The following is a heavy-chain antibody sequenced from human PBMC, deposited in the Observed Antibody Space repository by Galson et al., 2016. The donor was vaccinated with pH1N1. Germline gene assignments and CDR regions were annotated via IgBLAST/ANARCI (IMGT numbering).Heavy chain of an antibody. CDR1: GFTFNKYG. V-gene: IGHV3-30*18. CDR2: ISYDGSNK. J-gene: IGHJ4*02. D-gene: IGHD6-13*01. CDR3: AKVVRGSSWPSFDY. Sequence: SLGLSCAASGFTFNKYGMHWVRQAPGKGLEWVAVISYDGSNKYYADSVKGRFTISRDDSKNMLYLQMNSQRAEDTAVYYCAKVVRGSSWPSFDYWGQGTLVTVSS.